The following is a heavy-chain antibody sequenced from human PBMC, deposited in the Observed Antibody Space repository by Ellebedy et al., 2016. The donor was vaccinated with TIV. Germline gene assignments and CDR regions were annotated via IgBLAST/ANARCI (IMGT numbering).Heavy chain of an antibody. Sequence: AASVKVSCKASGYTFTSYCIHWVRQAPGQGLEWMGCINPNSGGTNSAQKFQGRVTMTRDTSITTAYMQLSRLRSDDTAIYYCAREFGFGQLNTTYVFDIWGQGTMVTVSS. D-gene: IGHD3-10*01. CDR2: INPNSGGT. CDR3: AREFGFGQLNTTYVFDI. J-gene: IGHJ3*02. V-gene: IGHV1-2*02. CDR1: GYTFTSYC.